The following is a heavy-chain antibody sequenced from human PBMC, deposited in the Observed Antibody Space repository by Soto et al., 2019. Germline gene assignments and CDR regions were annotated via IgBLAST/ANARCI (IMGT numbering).Heavy chain of an antibody. D-gene: IGHD5-12*01. CDR3: ASLPLDIVATNPGGFDAFDI. V-gene: IGHV1-69*02. CDR1: GGTFSSYT. J-gene: IGHJ3*02. CDR2: IIPILGIA. Sequence: ASVKVSCKASGGTFSSYTISWVRQAPGQGLEWMGRIIPILGIANYAQKFQGRVTITADKSTSTAYMELSSLRSEDTAVYYCASLPLDIVATNPGGFDAFDIWGQGTMVTVSS.